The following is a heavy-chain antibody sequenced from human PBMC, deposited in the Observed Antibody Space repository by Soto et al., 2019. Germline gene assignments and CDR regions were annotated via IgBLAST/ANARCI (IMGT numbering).Heavy chain of an antibody. CDR3: ARDPNIAAAGPTFAY. D-gene: IGHD6-13*01. J-gene: IGHJ4*02. CDR2: ISSSSSYT. CDR1: GFTFSDYY. Sequence: QVQLVEAGGGLGKPGGSLRLSCAASGFTFSDYYMSLIRQAPGKGLEWVSYISSSSSYTNYADSVKGRFTISRDNAKNSLYLQMNSLRAEDTAVYYCARDPNIAAAGPTFAYWGQGTLVTVSS. V-gene: IGHV3-11*05.